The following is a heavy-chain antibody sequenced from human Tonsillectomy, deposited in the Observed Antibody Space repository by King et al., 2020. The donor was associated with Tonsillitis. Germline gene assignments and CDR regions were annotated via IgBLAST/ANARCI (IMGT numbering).Heavy chain of an antibody. J-gene: IGHJ4*02. V-gene: IGHV3-30*02. CDR1: GFTFSNYG. D-gene: IGHD6-19*01. Sequence: VQLVESRGGVVQPGGSLRLSCAASGFTFSNYGMHWVRQAPGKGLEWVAFIGFDGSKKYYADSVKGRFTISRDNSENTLYLQMNSLRAEDTAVYYCSGYFDYWGQGTLVTVSS. CDR3: SGYFDY. CDR2: IGFDGSKK.